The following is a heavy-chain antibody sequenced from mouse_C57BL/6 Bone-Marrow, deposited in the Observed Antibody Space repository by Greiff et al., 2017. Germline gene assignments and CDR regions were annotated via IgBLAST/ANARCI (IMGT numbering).Heavy chain of an antibody. CDR3: ARLPDGAMDY. J-gene: IGHJ4*01. CDR1: GFSLTSSG. Sequence: QVQLKQSGPGLVQPSQSLSITCTVSGFSLTSSGVHWVRQSPGKGLEWLGVIWSGGSTAYNAAFISRLSISKDKAKSQVFIKINSLQADDTAVYYCARLPDGAMDYWGQGTSVTVSS. CDR2: IWSGGST. V-gene: IGHV2-2*01.